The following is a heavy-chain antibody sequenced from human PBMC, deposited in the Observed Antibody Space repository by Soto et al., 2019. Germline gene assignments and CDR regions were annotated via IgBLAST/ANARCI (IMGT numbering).Heavy chain of an antibody. CDR1: GFTFSSYG. V-gene: IGHV3-33*01. CDR2: IWYDGSNK. Sequence: GGSLRLSCAASGFTFSSYGMHWVRQAPGKGLEWVAVIWYDGSNKYYADSVKGRFTISRDNSKNTLYLQMNSLRAEDTAVYYCARDFSSGWYRGTVDYWGQGTLVTVSS. CDR3: ARDFSSGWYRGTVDY. D-gene: IGHD6-19*01. J-gene: IGHJ4*02.